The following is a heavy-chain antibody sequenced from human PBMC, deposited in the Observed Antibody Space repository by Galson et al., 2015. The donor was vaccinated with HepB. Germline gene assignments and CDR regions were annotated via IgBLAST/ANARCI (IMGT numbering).Heavy chain of an antibody. J-gene: IGHJ4*02. CDR3: AKGAGDYYDSSGYYPYYFDY. Sequence: SLRLSCAASGFTFSSYAMSWVRQAPGKGLEWVSAISGSGGSTYYADSVKGRFTISRDNSKNTLYLQMNSLRAEDTAVYYCAKGAGDYYDSSGYYPYYFDYWGQGTLVTVSS. D-gene: IGHD3-22*01. CDR2: ISGSGGST. V-gene: IGHV3-23*01. CDR1: GFTFSSYA.